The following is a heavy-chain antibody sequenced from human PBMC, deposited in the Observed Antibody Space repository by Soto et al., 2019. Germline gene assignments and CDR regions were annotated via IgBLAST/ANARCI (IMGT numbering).Heavy chain of an antibody. J-gene: IGHJ6*02. CDR3: AKDMRGTTGFYGMDV. CDR1: GFTFDDYT. CDR2: ISWDGGST. Sequence: VQLVESGGVVVQPGGSLRLSCAASGFTFDDYTMHWVRQAPGKGLEWVSLISWDGGSTYYADSVKGRFTISRDNSKNSLYLQMNSLRTEDTALYYCAKDMRGTTGFYGMDVWGQGTTVTVSS. V-gene: IGHV3-43*01. D-gene: IGHD1-7*01.